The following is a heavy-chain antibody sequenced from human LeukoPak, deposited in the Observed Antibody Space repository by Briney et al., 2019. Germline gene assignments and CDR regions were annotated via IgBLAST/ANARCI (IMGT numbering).Heavy chain of an antibody. J-gene: IGHJ3*01. D-gene: IGHD2-2*01. CDR1: GHTFVSYG. Sequence: ASVKVSCKASGHTFVSYGVSWVRQAPGQGLEWMGWISGYNGKINYAQKFQGRVTMTTDTSTSTAYLELRSLTSEDTAVYYCARRFCSSVSCYDDDAFDVWGQGTLVTVSS. V-gene: IGHV1-18*01. CDR3: ARRFCSSVSCYDDDAFDV. CDR2: ISGYNGKI.